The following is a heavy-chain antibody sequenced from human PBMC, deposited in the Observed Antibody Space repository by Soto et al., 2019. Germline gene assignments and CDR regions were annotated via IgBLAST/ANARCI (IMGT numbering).Heavy chain of an antibody. CDR2: ISAYNGNT. Sequence: QVQLVQSGAEVKKPGASVKVSCKASGYTFTSYGISWVRQAPAQGLEWMGWISAYNGNTNYAQKLQGRVPMTTDTSTSTAYMELRSLRSDDTAVYYCARDFMTTVTTAAYYYGMDVWGQGTTVTVSS. CDR3: ARDFMTTVTTAAYYYGMDV. CDR1: GYTFTSYG. D-gene: IGHD4-17*01. J-gene: IGHJ6*02. V-gene: IGHV1-18*01.